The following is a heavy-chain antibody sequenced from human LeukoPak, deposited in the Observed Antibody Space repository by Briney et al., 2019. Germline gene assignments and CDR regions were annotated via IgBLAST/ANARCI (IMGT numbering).Heavy chain of an antibody. CDR2: INPNDGDT. V-gene: IGHV1-2*02. Sequence: ASVKVSCKASGYTFTDYYMHWVRQAPGQGFEWMGWINPNDGDTNYAQKFQGRVTMTRDTSISTAHMEVSRLRSDDTAVYYCARANFLYCSSTTCLFDYWGQGALVTVSS. CDR1: GYTFTDYY. D-gene: IGHD2-2*01. CDR3: ARANFLYCSSTTCLFDY. J-gene: IGHJ4*02.